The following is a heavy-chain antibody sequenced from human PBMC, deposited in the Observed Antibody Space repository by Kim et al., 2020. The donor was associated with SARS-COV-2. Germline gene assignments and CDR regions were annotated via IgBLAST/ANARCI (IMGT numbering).Heavy chain of an antibody. CDR3: AKVGVVVNYWYFDL. Sequence: ADSGKGRVTLTRDKSKNTLDLQMNSLRAEDTAVYYCAKVGVVVNYWYFDLWGRGTLVTVSS. J-gene: IGHJ2*01. D-gene: IGHD3-22*01. V-gene: IGHV3-23*01.